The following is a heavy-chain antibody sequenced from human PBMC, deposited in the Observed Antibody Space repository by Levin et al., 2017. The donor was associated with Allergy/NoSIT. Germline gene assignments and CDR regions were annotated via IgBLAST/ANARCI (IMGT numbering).Heavy chain of an antibody. J-gene: IGHJ3*02. CDR3: ARGGGYCSGGSCYSGSEDAFDI. D-gene: IGHD2-15*01. Sequence: GGSLRLSCAASGFTFSNYGIHWVRQAPGKGLEWVAVIWYDGNNKYYADSVKGRFTISRDNSKNTLYLQMNSLRAEDTAVYYCARGGGYCSGGSCYSGSEDAFDIWGQGTMVTVSS. CDR1: GFTFSNYG. V-gene: IGHV3-33*01. CDR2: IWYDGNNK.